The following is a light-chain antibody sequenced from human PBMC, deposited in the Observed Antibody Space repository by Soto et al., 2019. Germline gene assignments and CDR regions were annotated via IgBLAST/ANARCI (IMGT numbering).Light chain of an antibody. CDR1: TNNIGAGYD. Sequence: QSALTQPPSVSGAPGQRVTIDCTGTTNNIGAGYDVQWYRQVPGTAPKLLIYGNGNRPSGVPDRFSASKFGTSASLTIAGIQPDDEADYYCQSYDNRLTVSVFGGGTKLTVL. CDR2: GNG. V-gene: IGLV1-40*01. J-gene: IGLJ3*02. CDR3: QSYDNRLTVSV.